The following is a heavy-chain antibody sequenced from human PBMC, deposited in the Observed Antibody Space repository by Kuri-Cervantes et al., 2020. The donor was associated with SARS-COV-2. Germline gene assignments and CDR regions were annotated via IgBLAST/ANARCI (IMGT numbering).Heavy chain of an antibody. CDR3: ARTSHYDFWSGHFIDYYYYYMDV. Sequence: SETLSLTCTVSGGSISSGDYYWSWIRQPPGKGLEWIGYIYYSGSTYYNPSLKSRVTISVDTSKNQFSLKLSSVTAADTAVYYCARTSHYDFWSGHFIDYYYYYMDVWGKGTTVTVSS. CDR1: GGSISSGDYY. V-gene: IGHV4-30-4*02. J-gene: IGHJ6*03. D-gene: IGHD3-3*01. CDR2: IYYSGST.